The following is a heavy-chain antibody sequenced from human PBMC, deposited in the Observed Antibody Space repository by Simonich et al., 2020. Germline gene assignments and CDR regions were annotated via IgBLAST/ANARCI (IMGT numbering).Heavy chain of an antibody. D-gene: IGHD6-13*01. CDR3: ARGLRVAAAGTAFQH. CDR1: GGSFSGYY. Sequence: QVQLQQWGAGLLKPSETLSLTCAVYGGSFSGYYWSWIHQPPGKGLGWIGEINHSRSTNYNPSLKSRVTRSVDTSKNQFSLKLSSVTAADTAVYYCARGLRVAAAGTAFQHWGQGTLVTVSS. CDR2: INHSRST. J-gene: IGHJ1*01. V-gene: IGHV4-34*01.